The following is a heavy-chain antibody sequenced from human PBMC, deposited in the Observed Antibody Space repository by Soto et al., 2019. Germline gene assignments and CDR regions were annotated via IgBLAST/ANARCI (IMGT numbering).Heavy chain of an antibody. D-gene: IGHD4-17*01. CDR2: IYYSGST. Sequence: SETLSLTCTVSGGSISSSSYYWGWIRQPPGKGLEWIGSIYYSGSTYYNPSLKSRVTISVDTSKNQFSLKLSSVTAADTAVYYCARGGRDYGGNPGGDQRSPLDYWGQGTLVTVS. CDR3: ARGGRDYGGNPGGDQRSPLDY. J-gene: IGHJ4*02. CDR1: GGSISSSSYY. V-gene: IGHV4-39*01.